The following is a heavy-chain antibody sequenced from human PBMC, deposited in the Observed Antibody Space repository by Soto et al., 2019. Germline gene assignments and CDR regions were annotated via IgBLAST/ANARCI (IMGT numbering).Heavy chain of an antibody. CDR2: IYYSGST. CDR1: GGSISSYY. D-gene: IGHD2-15*01. Sequence: SETLSLTCTVSGGSISSYYWSWIRQPPGKGLEWIGYIYYSGSTNYNPSLESRVTISVDTSKNQFSLKLSSVTAADTAVYYCASMEGYCGGGSGYPYFDYGGKGTRVTVSS. J-gene: IGHJ4*02. V-gene: IGHV4-59*08. CDR3: ASMEGYCGGGSGYPYFDY.